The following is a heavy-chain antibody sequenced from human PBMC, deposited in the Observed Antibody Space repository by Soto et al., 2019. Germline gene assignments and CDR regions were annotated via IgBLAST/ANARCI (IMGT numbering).Heavy chain of an antibody. CDR1: GFTFRNYD. J-gene: IGHJ5*02. CDR3: AKDTDYDSILDWFDP. V-gene: IGHV3-23*01. Sequence: GGSLRLSCAASGFTFRNYDMSWVRQAPGKGLEWVSAISGSGGSTYYADSVKGRFTISRDNSKNTLYLQMNSLRAEDTAVYYCAKDTDYDSILDWFDPWGQGTLVTVSS. CDR2: ISGSGGST. D-gene: IGHD3-22*01.